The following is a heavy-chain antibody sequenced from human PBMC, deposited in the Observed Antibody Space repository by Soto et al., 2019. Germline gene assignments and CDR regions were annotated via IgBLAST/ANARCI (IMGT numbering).Heavy chain of an antibody. CDR2: ISDSDGGT. Sequence: PGGSLRLSCAASGFAFSAYAMTWVRHAPGKGLEWVSDISDSDGGTHYADSVKGRFTISRDNAKNTLYLQMDRLRVEDAAVYYCAKGRTFFDFWGQGTLVTVSS. CDR1: GFAFSAYA. J-gene: IGHJ4*02. CDR3: AKGRTFFDF. V-gene: IGHV3-23*01.